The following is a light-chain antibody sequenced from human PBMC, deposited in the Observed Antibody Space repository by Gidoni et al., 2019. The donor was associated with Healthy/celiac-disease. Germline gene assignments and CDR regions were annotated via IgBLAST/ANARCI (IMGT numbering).Light chain of an antibody. CDR1: SSDVGGYNY. V-gene: IGLV2-14*01. J-gene: IGLJ3*02. CDR3: SSYTSSSTFWV. CDR2: DVS. Sequence: QSALTQPASVSGSPGHSITISCTGTSSDVGGYNYVSWYQQHPGKAPKLMIYDVSNRPSGVSNRVSGSKSGNTASLTISGLQAEDEADYYCSSYTSSSTFWVFGGGTKLTVL.